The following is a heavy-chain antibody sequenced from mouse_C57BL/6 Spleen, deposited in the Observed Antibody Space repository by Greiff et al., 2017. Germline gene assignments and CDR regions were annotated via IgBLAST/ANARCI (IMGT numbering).Heavy chain of an antibody. CDR2: IDPADGDT. J-gene: IGHJ1*01. CDR1: GFNIKDYY. V-gene: IGHV14-1*01. CDR3: TTTTVVATKWYFDV. Sequence: VQLQQSGAELVRPGASVKLSCTASGFNIKDYYMHWVKQRPEQGLEWIGRIDPADGDTEYAPKFQGKATMTADTSSNTAYLQLSSLTSEDTAVYYCTTTTVVATKWYFDVWGAGTTVTVSS. D-gene: IGHD1-1*01.